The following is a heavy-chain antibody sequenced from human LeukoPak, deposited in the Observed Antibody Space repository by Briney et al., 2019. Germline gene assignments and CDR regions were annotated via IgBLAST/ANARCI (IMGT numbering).Heavy chain of an antibody. V-gene: IGHV3-48*01. CDR2: ISSSSSTI. Sequence: GGPLRLSCAASGFTFSSYSMNWVRQAPGKGLEWVSYISSSSSTIYYADSVKGRFTISRVNAKNSLYLQMNSLRAEDTAVYYCASFGAQFFNAFDIWGQGTMVTVSS. J-gene: IGHJ3*02. CDR3: ASFGAQFFNAFDI. D-gene: IGHD3-10*01. CDR1: GFTFSSYS.